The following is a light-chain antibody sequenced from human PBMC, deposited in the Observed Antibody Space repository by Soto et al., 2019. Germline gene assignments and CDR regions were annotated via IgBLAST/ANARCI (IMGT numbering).Light chain of an antibody. V-gene: IGLV1-44*01. J-gene: IGLJ2*01. CDR3: AAWDDSPSGHVD. Sequence: HSVLTQAPSASGIPGQRGTITCSGGTSNIGRNIVNWYQQLPGTAPKLLIYSDSQRPSGTPDRFSGSQSGTSASLAISDLQSEDEGDYFCAAWDDSPSGHVDFGAGTKVTVL. CDR1: TSNIGRNI. CDR2: SDS.